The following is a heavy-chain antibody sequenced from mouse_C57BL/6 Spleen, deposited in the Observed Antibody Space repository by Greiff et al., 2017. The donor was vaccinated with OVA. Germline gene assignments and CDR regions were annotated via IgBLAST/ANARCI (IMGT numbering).Heavy chain of an antibody. CDR3: TKDNDSSDPCDY. Sequence: EVKVVEPGAGLVKPGGSLKLSCEASGFTFSSYAMSWVSQTPEKRLAWVAYISSGGGYIYYADTVKGRFTISRDNARNTLYLQISSLKTEHTAMNYWTKDNDSSDPCDYWGQGTTLTVSS. V-gene: IGHV5-9-1*02. CDR1: GFTFSSYA. D-gene: IGHD1-1*01. CDR2: ISSGGGYI. J-gene: IGHJ2*01.